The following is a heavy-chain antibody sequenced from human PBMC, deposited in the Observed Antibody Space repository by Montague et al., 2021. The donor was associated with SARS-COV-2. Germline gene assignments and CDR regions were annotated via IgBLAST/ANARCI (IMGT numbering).Heavy chain of an antibody. D-gene: IGHD2-15*01. Sequence: SETLSLTCTVSGGSISGETSYWGWIRQPPGKGLEWIGAMSYSGGAYYNPSLKSRVTISVDTSTNQFSLNLTSVTAADTSVYYCARHWWGLLSRDYDYYYGMDVWGQGTMVTVSS. CDR1: GGSISGETSY. CDR3: ARHWWGLLSRDYDYYYGMDV. CDR2: MSYSGGA. V-gene: IGHV4-39*01. J-gene: IGHJ6*02.